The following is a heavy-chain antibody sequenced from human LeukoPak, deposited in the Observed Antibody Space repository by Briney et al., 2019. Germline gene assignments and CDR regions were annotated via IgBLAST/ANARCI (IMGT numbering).Heavy chain of an antibody. CDR2: INPNSGGT. J-gene: IGHJ4*02. Sequence: ASVKVSCKASGYTFTGYYMHWVRQAPGQGLEWMGWINPNSGGTNYAQKFQGRVTMTRDTSISTAYMELTGLRSDDTAVYYCARDMLPRTTVTTPGDYWGQGTLVTVSS. V-gene: IGHV1-2*02. CDR1: GYTFTGYY. D-gene: IGHD4-17*01. CDR3: ARDMLPRTTVTTPGDY.